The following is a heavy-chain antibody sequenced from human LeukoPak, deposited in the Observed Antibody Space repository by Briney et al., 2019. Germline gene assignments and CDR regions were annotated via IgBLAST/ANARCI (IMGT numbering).Heavy chain of an antibody. J-gene: IGHJ3*02. CDR1: GASISSYY. Sequence: PSETLSLTCTVSGASISSYYWSWIRQPPGKGLEWIGYIYYSGSTHYNPSLRSRVTMSVDTSKNQFSLRLTSVTAADTAVYYCPRERILDAFDIWGQGTMVTVSS. CDR2: IYYSGST. D-gene: IGHD2/OR15-2a*01. CDR3: PRERILDAFDI. V-gene: IGHV4-59*01.